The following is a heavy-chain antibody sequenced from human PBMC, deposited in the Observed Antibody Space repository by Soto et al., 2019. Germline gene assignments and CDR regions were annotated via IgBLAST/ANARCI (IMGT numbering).Heavy chain of an antibody. D-gene: IGHD2-8*01. CDR1: GGSISRYY. CDR3: ARAERYCTNGVCHHTFDY. Sequence: PSETLSLTCTVSGGSISRYYWSWIRQPPGKGLEWIGYIYYSGSTNYNPSLKSRVTISVDTSKNQFSLKLSSVTAADTAVYYCARAERYCTNGVCHHTFDYWGQGTLVTVSS. V-gene: IGHV4-59*01. J-gene: IGHJ4*02. CDR2: IYYSGST.